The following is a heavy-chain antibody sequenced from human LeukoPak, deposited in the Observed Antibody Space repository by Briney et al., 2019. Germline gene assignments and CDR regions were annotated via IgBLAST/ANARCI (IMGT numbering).Heavy chain of an antibody. CDR2: ISVYNGNT. V-gene: IGHV1-18*01. J-gene: IGHJ3*02. Sequence: GASVKVSCKASGYTFTSYGISWVRQAPGQGLEWMGWISVYNGNTNYAQKLQGRVTLTTDTSTSTAYMELRSLRSDDTAVYYCARDRRDILTGPQSSDAFDIWGQGTMVTVSP. D-gene: IGHD3-9*01. CDR1: GYTFTSYG. CDR3: ARDRRDILTGPQSSDAFDI.